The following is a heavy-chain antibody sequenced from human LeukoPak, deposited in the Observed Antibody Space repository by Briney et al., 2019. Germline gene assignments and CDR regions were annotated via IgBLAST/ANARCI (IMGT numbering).Heavy chain of an antibody. CDR1: GGTFSSYA. Sequence: SVKVSCKASGGTFSSYAISWVRQAPGQGLEWMGGIIPIFGTANYAQKFQGRVTITTDKSTSIDYMELSSLRSEDTAVYYCARDLGISAFDIWGQGTMVTVSS. CDR3: ARDLGISAFDI. V-gene: IGHV1-69*05. CDR2: IIPIFGTA. J-gene: IGHJ3*02.